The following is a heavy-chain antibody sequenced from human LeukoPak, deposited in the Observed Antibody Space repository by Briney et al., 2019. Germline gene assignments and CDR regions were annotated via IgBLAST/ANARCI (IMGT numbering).Heavy chain of an antibody. V-gene: IGHV4-59*08. Sequence: SETLSPTCTVSGGSLSSSYWSWIRQPPGKGLEWIGYIDYSGNTNYNPSLKSRVTISVERSKNQFSLKLSSVTAADPAVYYCARAASYGDYVDYWGQGTLVTVSS. CDR3: ARAASYGDYVDY. CDR1: GGSLSSSY. CDR2: IDYSGNT. D-gene: IGHD4-17*01. J-gene: IGHJ4*02.